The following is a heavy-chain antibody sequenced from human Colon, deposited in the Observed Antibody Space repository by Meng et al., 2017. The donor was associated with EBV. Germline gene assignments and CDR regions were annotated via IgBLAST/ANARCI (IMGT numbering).Heavy chain of an antibody. CDR2: TAYDETDK. CDR3: ARGGGSRSWSFDY. V-gene: IGHV3-30-3*01. J-gene: IGHJ4*02. D-gene: IGHD6-13*01. Sequence: VQLGVSGVGVVQLGRSPRLSCEASGFTFSGFAMHWVRQAPGKGLEWVALTAYDETDKYYADSVKGRFIISRDNSNNTLSLQMNSLRAEDSAVYYCARGGGSRSWSFDYWGQGTLVTVSS. CDR1: GFTFSGFA.